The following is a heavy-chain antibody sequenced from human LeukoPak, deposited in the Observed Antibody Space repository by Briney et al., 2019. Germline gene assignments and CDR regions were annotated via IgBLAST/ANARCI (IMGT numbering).Heavy chain of an antibody. Sequence: GGSLRLSCAASGFTFSNYGMHWVRQAPGRGLEWVAFIRYDGSNKYYADSVKGRFTISRDNSKNTLYLQMNSLRAEDTAVYYCAKDPTQGSSSWSKYFDYWGQGTLVTVSS. CDR3: AKDPTQGSSSWSKYFDY. CDR1: GFTFSNYG. V-gene: IGHV3-30*02. J-gene: IGHJ4*02. CDR2: IRYDGSNK. D-gene: IGHD6-13*01.